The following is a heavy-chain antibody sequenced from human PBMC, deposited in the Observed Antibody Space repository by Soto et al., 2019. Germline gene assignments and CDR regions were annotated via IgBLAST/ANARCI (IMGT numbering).Heavy chain of an antibody. CDR2: ISGSGGST. Sequence: EVQLLESGGGLVQPGGSLRLSCAASGFTFSSYAMSWVRQAPGKGLEWVSAISGSGGSTYYADSVKGRFTISRDNSKNTLYLQMNSLRAEDTAVYYCAKGGTGSHRPGAFEDYWGQGTLVTVSS. CDR3: AKGGTGSHRPGAFEDY. CDR1: GFTFSSYA. D-gene: IGHD3-16*01. V-gene: IGHV3-23*01. J-gene: IGHJ4*02.